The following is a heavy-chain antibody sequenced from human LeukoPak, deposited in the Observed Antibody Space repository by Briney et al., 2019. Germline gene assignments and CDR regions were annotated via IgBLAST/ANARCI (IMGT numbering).Heavy chain of an antibody. CDR1: GFTFSSYG. CDR3: AKEGSDTAMVTGAFDI. V-gene: IGHV3-30*18. D-gene: IGHD5-18*01. Sequence: GGSLRLSCAASGFTFSSYGMHWVRQAPGKGLEWVAVISYDASNTYYADSVKGRFTISRDSSKSTLYLQMNSLRAEDTAVYYCAKEGSDTAMVTGAFDIWGQGTMVTVSS. J-gene: IGHJ3*02. CDR2: ISYDASNT.